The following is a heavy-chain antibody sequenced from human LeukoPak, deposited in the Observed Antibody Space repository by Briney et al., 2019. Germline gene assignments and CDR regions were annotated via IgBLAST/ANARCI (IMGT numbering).Heavy chain of an antibody. Sequence: GGPLRLSCAASGFTLSNARMSWVRQAPGEGLEWVGRIKSKTDGGTTDYAAPVKGRFTISRDDSKSTLYLQMNSLKTEDTAVYYCTTAAGTLGYFQHWGQGTLVTVSS. D-gene: IGHD6-13*01. V-gene: IGHV3-15*01. CDR1: GFTLSNAR. J-gene: IGHJ1*01. CDR3: TTAAGTLGYFQH. CDR2: IKSKTDGGTT.